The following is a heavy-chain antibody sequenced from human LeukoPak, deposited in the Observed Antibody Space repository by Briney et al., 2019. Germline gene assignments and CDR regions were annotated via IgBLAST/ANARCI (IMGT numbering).Heavy chain of an antibody. Sequence: KASETLSLTCTVSGGSISSSHYYWGWIRQSPGKGLEWIGSIYYSGTTYYNPSLESRVTISDDTSKNRFSLMLTSLTAADTAVYYCARQSSDYYYYYIDVWGEGTPVIVSS. CDR1: GGSISSSHYY. CDR3: ARQSSDYYYYYIDV. J-gene: IGHJ6*03. CDR2: IYYSGTT. V-gene: IGHV4-39*01.